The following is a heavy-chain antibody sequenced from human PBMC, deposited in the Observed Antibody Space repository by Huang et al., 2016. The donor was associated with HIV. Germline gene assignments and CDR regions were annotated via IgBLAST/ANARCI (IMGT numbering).Heavy chain of an antibody. D-gene: IGHD3-3*01. CDR1: GGSINTGRYY. CDR2: LYDTGKM. V-gene: IGHV4-39*01. CDR3: ARNHDFWRGRMFAISYFDV. J-gene: IGHJ2*01. Sequence: QMRFQESGPGLVKPSGTLSLTCNVSGGSINTGRYYWGWIRQPPGRGLEWVVGLYDTGKMHYDPSLKGRLTMSADTSKNQFSRNLSSVTAADTAIYYCARNHDFWRGRMFAISYFDVWGRGTLVTVAS.